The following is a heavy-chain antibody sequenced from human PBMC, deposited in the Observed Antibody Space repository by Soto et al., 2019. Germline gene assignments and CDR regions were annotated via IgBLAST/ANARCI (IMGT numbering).Heavy chain of an antibody. V-gene: IGHV3-33*01. D-gene: IGHD3-22*01. Sequence: GGSLRLSCAASGFTFSSYGMHWVRQAPGKGLEWVAVVWYDGSNEYYADSVKGRFTISRDNSKNTLSLQMNSLRAEGTAVYYCARGSPMIVVVLAYWGQGTLVTVSS. CDR1: GFTFSSYG. J-gene: IGHJ4*02. CDR3: ARGSPMIVVVLAY. CDR2: VWYDGSNE.